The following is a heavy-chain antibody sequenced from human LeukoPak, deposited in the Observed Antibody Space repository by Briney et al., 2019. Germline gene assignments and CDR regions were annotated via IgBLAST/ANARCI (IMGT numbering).Heavy chain of an antibody. J-gene: IGHJ4*02. CDR1: GGSISSGSYY. V-gene: IGHV4-61*02. Sequence: PSETLSLTCTVSGGSISSGSYYWSWIRQPAGKGLEWIGRIYTSGSANYNPSLKSRVTISVDTSKNQFSLKLSSVTAADTAVYYCARAESEDCSGGSRYTFDHWGQGTLVTVSS. D-gene: IGHD2-15*01. CDR3: ARAESEDCSGGSRYTFDH. CDR2: IYTSGSA.